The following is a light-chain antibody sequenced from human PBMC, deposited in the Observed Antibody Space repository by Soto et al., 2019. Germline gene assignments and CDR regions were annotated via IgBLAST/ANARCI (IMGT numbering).Light chain of an antibody. J-gene: IGKJ1*01. CDR1: EGVGTN. CDR3: QQYNKGPPWT. V-gene: IGKV3-15*01. CDR2: ATS. Sequence: EVVMTQSPATLSVSPGDSATLSCRASEGVGTNLAWHQQTPGQGPRLLIYATSTRATGIPARFSGSGSGTEFTLTNSGLQSEDFAIYYCQQYNKGPPWTFGQGTKVEIK.